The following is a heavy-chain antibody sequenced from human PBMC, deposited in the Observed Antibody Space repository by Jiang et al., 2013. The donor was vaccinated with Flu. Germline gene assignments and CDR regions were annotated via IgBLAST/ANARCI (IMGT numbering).Heavy chain of an antibody. D-gene: IGHD3-3*01. J-gene: IGHJ4*02. CDR2: IYYSGST. V-gene: IGHV4-31*02. Sequence: LEWIGYIYYSGSTYYNPSLKSRVTISVDTSKNQFSLKLSSVTAADTAVYYCARVGDFWSGYRSPGFDYWGQGTLVTVSS. CDR3: ARVGDFWSGYRSPGFDY.